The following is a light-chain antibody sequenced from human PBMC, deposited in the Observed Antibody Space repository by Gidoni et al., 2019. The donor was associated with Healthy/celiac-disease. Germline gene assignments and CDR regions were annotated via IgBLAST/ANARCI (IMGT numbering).Light chain of an antibody. V-gene: IGKV3-20*01. CDR2: GAS. J-gene: IGKJ2*01. Sequence: EIVLTQSPGTLSLSPGERATLSRRASQSVSSSYLAWYQQKPGQAPRLLIYGASSRATGIPDRFSGSGSGTDFTLTISRLEPEDFAVYYCQQYGSSPYTFXXXTKLEIK. CDR1: QSVSSSY. CDR3: QQYGSSPYT.